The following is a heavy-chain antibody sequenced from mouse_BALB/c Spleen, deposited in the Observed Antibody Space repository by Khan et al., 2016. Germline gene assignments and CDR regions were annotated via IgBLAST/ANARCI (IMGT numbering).Heavy chain of an antibody. CDR1: GFSLTSYG. Sequence: QVQLMESGPGLVAPSQSLSITCTVSGFSLTSYGVHWVRQPPGKGLEWLGVIWAGGSTNYNSALMSRLSISKDNSKSQVFLKMNRQQTDDTAMYYCARLEDLWGQGTTLTVSS. J-gene: IGHJ2*01. CDR3: ARLEDL. CDR2: IWAGGST. V-gene: IGHV2-9*02.